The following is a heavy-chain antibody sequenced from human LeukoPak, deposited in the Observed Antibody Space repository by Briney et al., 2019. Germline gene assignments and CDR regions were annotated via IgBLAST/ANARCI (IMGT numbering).Heavy chain of an antibody. Sequence: SQTLSLTCTVSGGSISSGGYYWSWIRQHPGKGLEWIGYIYYSGSTYYNPSLKSRVTISVDTSKNQFSLKLSSVTAADTAVYYCARSHWGNWNKLDYWGQGTLVTVSS. CDR1: GGSISSGGYY. CDR3: ARSHWGNWNKLDY. V-gene: IGHV4-31*03. J-gene: IGHJ4*02. CDR2: IYYSGST. D-gene: IGHD1/OR15-1a*01.